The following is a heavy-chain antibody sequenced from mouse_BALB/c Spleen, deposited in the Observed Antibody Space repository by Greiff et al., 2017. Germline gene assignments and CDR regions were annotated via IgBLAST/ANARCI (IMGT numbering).Heavy chain of an antibody. CDR2: ISYSGST. V-gene: IGHV3-2*02. CDR3: ARTAYYRYDFDV. CDR1: GYSITSDYA. Sequence: EVQLQQSGPGLVKPSQSLSLTCTVTGYSITSDYAWNWIRQFPGNKLEWMGYISYSGSTSYNPSLKSRISITRDTSKNQFFLQLNSVTTEDTATYYCARTAYYRYDFDVWGAGTTVTVSS. D-gene: IGHD2-14*01. J-gene: IGHJ1*01.